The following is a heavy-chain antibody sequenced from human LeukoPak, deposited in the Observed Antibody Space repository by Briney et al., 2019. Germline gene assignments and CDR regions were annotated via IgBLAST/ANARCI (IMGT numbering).Heavy chain of an antibody. CDR3: ARESSSSTS. D-gene: IGHD6-6*01. CDR2: IYHSGST. Sequence: PSETLSLTCTVSGYSISSGYYWGWIRQPPGKGLEWIGSIYHSGSTYYNPSLKSRVTISVDTSKNQFSLKLSSVTAADTAVYYCARESSSSTSWGQGTLVTVSS. CDR1: GYSISSGYY. V-gene: IGHV4-38-2*02. J-gene: IGHJ4*02.